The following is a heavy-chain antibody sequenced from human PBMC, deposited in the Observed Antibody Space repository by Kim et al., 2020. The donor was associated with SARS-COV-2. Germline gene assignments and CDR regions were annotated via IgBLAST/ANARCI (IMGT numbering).Heavy chain of an antibody. J-gene: IGHJ4*02. CDR3: AKDIGGYYDILTGFDY. CDR2: ISWNSGSI. CDR1: GFTFDDYA. Sequence: GGSLRLSCAASGFTFDDYAMHWVRQAPGKGLEWVSGISWNSGSIGYADSVKGRFTISRDNAKNSLYLQMNSLRAEDTALYYCAKDIGGYYDILTGFDYWGQGTLVTVSS. V-gene: IGHV3-9*01. D-gene: IGHD3-9*01.